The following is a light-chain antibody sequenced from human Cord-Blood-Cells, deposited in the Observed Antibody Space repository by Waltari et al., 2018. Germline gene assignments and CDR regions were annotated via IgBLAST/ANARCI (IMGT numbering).Light chain of an antibody. J-gene: IGLJ1*01. CDR3: CSYAGSSTYV. CDR1: SSDVGRYNL. V-gene: IGLV2-23*01. CDR2: EGS. Sequence: QSALTQPASVSGSPGQSITISCTGTSSDVGRYNLVSWYQQHPGKAPKLMIYEGSKRPSGVSNRSSGSKSGNTASLTISGLQAEDEADYYCCSYAGSSTYVFGTGTKVTVL.